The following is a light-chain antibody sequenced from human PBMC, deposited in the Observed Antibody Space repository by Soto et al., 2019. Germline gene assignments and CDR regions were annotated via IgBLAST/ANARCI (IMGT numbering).Light chain of an antibody. V-gene: IGLV2-8*01. J-gene: IGLJ2*01. CDR2: EVI. CDR1: RSDVGGYNY. Sequence: QSALTQPPSASGSLGQSVTISCTGTRSDVGGYNYVSWHQQHPGKAPKVMIYEVIKRPPGVPDRFSGSKSGNTASLTVSGLQAEDEADYYCSSFAGGGNPVLLGGGTKLTVL. CDR3: SSFAGGGNPVL.